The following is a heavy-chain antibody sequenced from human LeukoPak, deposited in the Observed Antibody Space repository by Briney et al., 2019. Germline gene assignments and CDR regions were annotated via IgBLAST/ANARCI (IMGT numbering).Heavy chain of an antibody. J-gene: IGHJ4*02. V-gene: IGHV3-13*01. CDR1: GFTFSDYD. D-gene: IGHD1-1*01. CDR2: IGTAGDT. CDR3: ARVAKERVGGVYYFDY. Sequence: SGGSLRLSCAASGFTFSDYDMHWVSQATGKGLEWVSAIGTAGDTYYTGSVKGRFTISRENAKNSLYLQMNSLRAGDTAVYYCARVAKERVGGVYYFDYWGQGTLVTVSS.